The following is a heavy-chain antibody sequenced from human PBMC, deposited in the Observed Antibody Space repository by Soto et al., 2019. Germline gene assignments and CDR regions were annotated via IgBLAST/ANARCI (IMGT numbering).Heavy chain of an antibody. CDR3: AKRGVDTFGLSS. D-gene: IGHD3-10*01. J-gene: IGHJ4*02. CDR1: GFTFSSFW. Sequence: EVQLVESGGGLVQPGVSRRLSCDVSGFTFSSFWMHWVRQAPGAGLVWVSRINTDGSSTSYADSVKGRFTISRDNAKNTLYLHMNSLRVEDTAMYYCAKRGVDTFGLSSGGQGTLVTVSS. CDR2: INTDGSST. V-gene: IGHV3-74*01.